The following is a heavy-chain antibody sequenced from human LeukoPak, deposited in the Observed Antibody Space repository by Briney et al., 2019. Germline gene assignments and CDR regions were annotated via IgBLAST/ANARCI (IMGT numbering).Heavy chain of an antibody. CDR1: GFTFSSYG. CDR3: ARDVVMGYFDY. D-gene: IGHD3-16*01. CDR2: ISSSGSTI. Sequence: GGSLRLSCAASGFTFSSYGMSWVRQAPGKGLEWVSYISSSGSTIYYADSVKGRFTISRDNAKNSLYLQMNSLRAEDTAVYCCARDVVMGYFDYWGQGTLVTVSS. J-gene: IGHJ4*02. V-gene: IGHV3-48*04.